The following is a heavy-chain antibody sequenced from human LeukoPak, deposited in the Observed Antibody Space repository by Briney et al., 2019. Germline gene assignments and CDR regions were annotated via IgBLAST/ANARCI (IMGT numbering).Heavy chain of an antibody. CDR1: GFTFDDYA. V-gene: IGHV3-33*08. Sequence: GGSLRLSCAASGFTFDDYAMHWVRQAPGKGLEWVTFVRSEETFKYYADSVKGRYTISRDNSKNTMYLQMNSLKGEDTAVYYCARRSNPPGRIDHWGQGTLVTVSS. J-gene: IGHJ4*02. D-gene: IGHD1-14*01. CDR3: ARRSNPPGRIDH. CDR2: VRSEETFK.